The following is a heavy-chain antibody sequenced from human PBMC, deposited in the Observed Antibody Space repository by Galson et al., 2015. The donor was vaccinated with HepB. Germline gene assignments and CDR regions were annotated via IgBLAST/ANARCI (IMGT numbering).Heavy chain of an antibody. V-gene: IGHV3-23*01. CDR1: GFTFSSYA. D-gene: IGHD6-19*01. J-gene: IGHJ4*02. CDR2: ISGSGGST. CDR3: ALLDGIAVAGNFPDY. Sequence: SLRLSCAASGFTFSSYAMSWVRQAPGKGLEWVSAISGSGGSTYYADSVKGRFTISRDNAKNSLYLQMNSLRDEDTAVYYCALLDGIAVAGNFPDYWGQGTLVTVSS.